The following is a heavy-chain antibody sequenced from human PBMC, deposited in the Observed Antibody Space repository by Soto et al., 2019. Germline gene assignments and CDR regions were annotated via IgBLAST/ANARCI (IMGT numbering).Heavy chain of an antibody. CDR3: ARVGDTTVTTPTYYYYYMDV. V-gene: IGHV4-34*01. Sequence: SETLSLTCAVYGGSFSGYYWSWIRQPPGKGLEWIGEINHSGSTNYNPSLKSRVTISVDTSKNQFSLKLSSVTAADTAVYYCARVGDTTVTTPTYYYYYMDVWGKGTTVTVSS. J-gene: IGHJ6*03. D-gene: IGHD4-4*01. CDR2: INHSGST. CDR1: GGSFSGYY.